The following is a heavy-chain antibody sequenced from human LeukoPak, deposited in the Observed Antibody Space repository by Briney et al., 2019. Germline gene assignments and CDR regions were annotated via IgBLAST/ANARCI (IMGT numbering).Heavy chain of an antibody. J-gene: IGHJ3*02. D-gene: IGHD3-22*01. CDR3: ARLYYYDSSGYYFRLAYAFDI. CDR1: GGSISNRNYH. CDR2: IYYSGST. V-gene: IGHV4-39*07. Sequence: SETLSLTCTVSGGSISNRNYHWGWIRQPPGKGLEWIGSIYYSGSTYYNPSLKSRVTISVDTSKNQFSLKLSSVTAADTAVYYCARLYYYDSSGYYFRLAYAFDIWGQGTMVTVSS.